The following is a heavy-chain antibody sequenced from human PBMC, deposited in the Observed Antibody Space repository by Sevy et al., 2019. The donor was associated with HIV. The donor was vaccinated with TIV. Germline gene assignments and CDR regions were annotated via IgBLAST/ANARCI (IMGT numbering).Heavy chain of an antibody. Sequence: GGSLRLSCAVSGFTFSSYAMHWVRQAPGKGLKWVAVISYDGSNKYYADSVKRRFTISRDNSKSTLYLQMNSLRAEDTAVFYCARGVGGNVSGRNYFDYWGQGTLVTVSS. CDR2: ISYDGSNK. CDR3: ARGVGGNVSGRNYFDY. D-gene: IGHD6-19*01. J-gene: IGHJ4*02. CDR1: GFTFSSYA. V-gene: IGHV3-30-3*01.